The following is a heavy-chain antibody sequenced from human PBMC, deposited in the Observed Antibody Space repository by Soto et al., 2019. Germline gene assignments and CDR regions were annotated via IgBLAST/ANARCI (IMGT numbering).Heavy chain of an antibody. CDR2: MNPNSGNT. CDR1: GYTFTSYD. V-gene: IGHV1-8*01. CDR3: ARAKVTRGSPD. J-gene: IGHJ4*02. D-gene: IGHD2-2*01. Sequence: QAQLVQSGAEVKKPGASVKVSCKASGYTFTSYDINWVRQATGQGLEWMGWMNPNSGNTAYAQKFQDRITMTRNTAISTANRELSSLRCEDTAVYYCARAKVTRGSPDWGQGTLVTVSS.